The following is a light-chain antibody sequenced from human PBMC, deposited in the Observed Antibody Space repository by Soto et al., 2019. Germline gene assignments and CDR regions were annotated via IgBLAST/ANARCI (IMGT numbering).Light chain of an antibody. CDR2: EGS. J-gene: IGLJ1*01. V-gene: IGLV2-23*01. CDR1: SSDVGSYNL. Sequence: QPVLTQPASVSGSPGQSITISCTGTSSDVGSYNLVSWYQHHPGKAPKLMIYEGSKRPSGVSDRFSGSKSGNTASLTISGLQAEDEADYYCCSYAGSRTYVFGTGTKLTVL. CDR3: CSYAGSRTYV.